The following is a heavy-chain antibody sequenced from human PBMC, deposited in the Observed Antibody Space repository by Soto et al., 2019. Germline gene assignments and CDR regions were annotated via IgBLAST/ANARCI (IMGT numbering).Heavy chain of an antibody. CDR2: IYWDDDK. D-gene: IGHD2-2*02. CDR3: APSFAQLLLYPGPAFDI. V-gene: IGHV2-5*02. Sequence: SGPTLVNPTQTLTLTCTFSGFSLSTYGVGVAWVRQPPGKALEWLALIYWDDDKRYSPSLKSRLTITKDTSKNQVVLTMTNMDPVDTATYYCAPSFAQLLLYPGPAFDIWGQGTMVTVSS. CDR1: GFSLSTYGVG. J-gene: IGHJ3*02.